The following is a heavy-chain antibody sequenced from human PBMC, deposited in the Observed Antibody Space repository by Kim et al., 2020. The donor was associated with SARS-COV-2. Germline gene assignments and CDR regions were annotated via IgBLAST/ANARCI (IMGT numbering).Heavy chain of an antibody. CDR3: AREGEYGYNSIAFDI. D-gene: IGHD5-12*01. Sequence: DSVKGRFTISRDNSKNTLYLQMNSLRAEDTAVYYCAREGEYGYNSIAFDIWGQGTMVTVSS. V-gene: IGHV3-53*01. J-gene: IGHJ3*02.